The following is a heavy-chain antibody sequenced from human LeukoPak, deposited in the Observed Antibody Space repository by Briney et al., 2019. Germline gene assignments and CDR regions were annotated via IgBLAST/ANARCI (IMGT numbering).Heavy chain of an antibody. CDR2: ISYDGGNK. Sequence: QPGGSLRLSCAASGFTFSSYGMHWVRQAPGKGLEWVAVISYDGGNKYYADSVKGRFTISRDNSKNTLYLQMNSLRAEDTAVYYCAKFSTVTADFDYWGQGTLVTVSS. CDR1: GFTFSSYG. J-gene: IGHJ4*02. D-gene: IGHD4-17*01. CDR3: AKFSTVTADFDY. V-gene: IGHV3-30*18.